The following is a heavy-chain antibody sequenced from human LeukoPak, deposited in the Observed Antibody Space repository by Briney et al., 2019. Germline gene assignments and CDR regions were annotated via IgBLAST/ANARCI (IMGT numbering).Heavy chain of an antibody. Sequence: SEPLSLTCTVSGGPISSYYWSWLRQPPGKALEWLGYIYYCGSTNYNPSLKSRVTISVDTSKNQFSLKLSSVTAADTAVYYCARGGDYYDSSGYADFDYWGQGTLVTVSS. V-gene: IGHV4-59*01. CDR1: GGPISSYY. CDR2: IYYCGST. D-gene: IGHD3-22*01. J-gene: IGHJ4*02. CDR3: ARGGDYYDSSGYADFDY.